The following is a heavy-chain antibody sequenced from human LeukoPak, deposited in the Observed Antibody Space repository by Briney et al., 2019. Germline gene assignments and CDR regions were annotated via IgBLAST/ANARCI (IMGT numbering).Heavy chain of an antibody. CDR3: AKDKELELPPYYYYMDV. D-gene: IGHD1-7*01. J-gene: IGHJ6*03. CDR1: GFTFSSYG. CDR2: IWYDGSNK. V-gene: IGHV3-33*06. Sequence: GGSLRLSCAASGFTFSSYGMDWARQAPGKGLEWVAVIWYDGSNKYYADSVKGRFTISRDNSKNTLYLQMNSVRAEDTAVYYCAKDKELELPPYYYYMDVWGKGTTVTVSS.